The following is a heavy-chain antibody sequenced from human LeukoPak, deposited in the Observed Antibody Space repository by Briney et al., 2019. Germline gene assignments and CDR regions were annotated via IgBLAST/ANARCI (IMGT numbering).Heavy chain of an antibody. J-gene: IGHJ6*03. V-gene: IGHV4-34*01. CDR2: INHSGST. Sequence: SETLSLTCAVYGGSFSGYYWSWIRQPPGKGLEWIGEINHSGSTNYNPSLKSRVTISVDTSKNQFSLKLSSVTAADTAVYYCARGEWQWLGGYYSMDVWGKGATVTVSS. D-gene: IGHD6-19*01. CDR3: ARGEWQWLGGYYSMDV. CDR1: GGSFSGYY.